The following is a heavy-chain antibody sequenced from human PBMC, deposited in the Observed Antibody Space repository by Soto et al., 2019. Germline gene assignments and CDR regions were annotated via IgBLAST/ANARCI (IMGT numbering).Heavy chain of an antibody. CDR3: ARDIRGYSRGFDY. V-gene: IGHV4-61*01. J-gene: IGHJ4*02. CDR2: VYSSGST. CDR1: GDSVSSDNYY. D-gene: IGHD5-18*01. Sequence: SETLSLTCTVSGDSVSSDNYYWTWIRQPPGKGLEWIGYVYSSGSTNYNPSLKSRVTISLDTSSNQFSLKLTSVTAADTAVYYCARDIRGYSRGFDYWGQGTLVTVSS.